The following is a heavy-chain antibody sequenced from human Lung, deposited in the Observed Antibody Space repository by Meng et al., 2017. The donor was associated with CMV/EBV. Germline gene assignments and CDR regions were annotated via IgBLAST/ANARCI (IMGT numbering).Heavy chain of an antibody. CDR3: ANQPYILTGYPYFDS. CDR1: GFTFAGYA. J-gene: IGHJ4*02. D-gene: IGHD3-9*01. CDR2: ITSSGGST. Sequence: GESLKISCAASGFTFAGYAMSWVRQAPGKGLEWVSTITSSGGSTYYADSVKGRFTISRDDFNHTLYLQMNGLRAEDTAVYYCANQPYILTGYPYFDSWGQGALVTVSS. V-gene: IGHV3-23*01.